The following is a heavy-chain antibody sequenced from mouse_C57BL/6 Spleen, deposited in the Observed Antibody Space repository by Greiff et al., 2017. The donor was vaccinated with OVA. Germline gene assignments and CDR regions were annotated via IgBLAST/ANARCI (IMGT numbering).Heavy chain of an antibody. CDR3: TTGVITTVVADY. V-gene: IGHV14-4*01. CDR2: IDPENGDT. CDR1: GFNIKDYY. J-gene: IGHJ2*01. Sequence: VQLKQSGAELVRPGASVKLSCTASGFNIKDYYMHWVKQRPEQGLEWIGWIDPENGDTEYASKFQGKATITADTSSNTAYLQLSSLTSEDTAVYYCTTGVITTVVADYWGQGTTLTVSS. D-gene: IGHD1-1*01.